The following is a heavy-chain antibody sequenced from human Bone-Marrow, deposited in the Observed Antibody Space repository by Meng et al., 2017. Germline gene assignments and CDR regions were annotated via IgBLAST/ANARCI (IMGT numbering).Heavy chain of an antibody. CDR2: ISSSSSYI. D-gene: IGHD4-17*01. V-gene: IGHV3-21*01. CDR1: GFTFSSYS. Sequence: VESGGGLVKPGGSLRLSCAASGFTFSSYSMNWVRQAPGKGLEWVSSISSSSSYIYYADSVKGRFTISRDNAKNSLYLQMNSLRAEDTAVYYCARDDYGDYRWFDPWGQGTLVTVSS. CDR3: ARDDYGDYRWFDP. J-gene: IGHJ5*02.